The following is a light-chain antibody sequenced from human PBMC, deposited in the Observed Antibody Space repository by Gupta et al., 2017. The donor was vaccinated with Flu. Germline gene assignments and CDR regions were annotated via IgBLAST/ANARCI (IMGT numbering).Light chain of an antibody. J-gene: IGLJ1*01. Sequence: QSVLTQPPSVSAAPGQKVTIPSSGSISNIGNNYVSWYQQLPGAAPKLLIYDNNKRPSGIPDRFAGSKSGTSATLGITGLQTGDEADYYCGTWDSGLSARYVFGTGTKVTVL. CDR3: GTWDSGLSARYV. V-gene: IGLV1-51*01. CDR1: ISNIGNNY. CDR2: DNN.